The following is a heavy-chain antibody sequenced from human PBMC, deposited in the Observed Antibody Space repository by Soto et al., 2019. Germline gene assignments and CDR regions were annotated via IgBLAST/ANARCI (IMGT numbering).Heavy chain of an antibody. CDR3: ARGRGDILTGYEYYFDY. D-gene: IGHD3-9*01. J-gene: IGHJ4*02. V-gene: IGHV3-66*01. CDR1: GFTVSSNY. Sequence: GSLRLSCAASGFTVSSNYMSWVRQAPGKGLEWVSVIYSGGSTYYADSVKGRFTISRDNSKNTLYLQMNSLRAEDTAVYYCARGRGDILTGYEYYFDYWGQGTLVTVSS. CDR2: IYSGGST.